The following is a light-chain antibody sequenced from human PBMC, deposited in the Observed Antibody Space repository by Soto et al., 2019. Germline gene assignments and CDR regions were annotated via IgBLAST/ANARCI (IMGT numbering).Light chain of an antibody. Sequence: NFMLTQPHSVSESPGKTVTISCTRSSGSIASNYVQWYQQRPGSAPPTVIYENTQRHSGVADRLSGSIDSSSNSASLTISGLKAEDEADYYCQSYDSSNQVFGGGTKLTVL. CDR3: QSYDSSNQV. V-gene: IGLV6-57*03. J-gene: IGLJ2*01. CDR1: SGSIASNY. CDR2: ENT.